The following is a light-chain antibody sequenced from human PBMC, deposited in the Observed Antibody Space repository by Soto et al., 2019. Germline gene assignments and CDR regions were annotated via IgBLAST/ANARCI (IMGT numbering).Light chain of an antibody. J-gene: IGLJ3*02. CDR3: CSYTTRATRVV. CDR1: SSDIGGYNF. V-gene: IGLV2-14*01. CDR2: EVS. Sequence: QSVLTQPASVSGSPGQSITISCTGSSSDIGGYNFVSWYQQHPGKAPKLMIYEVSDRPSGVSNRFSGSKSGNTASLTISGLQAEDEADYYCCSYTTRATRVVFGGGTKLTVL.